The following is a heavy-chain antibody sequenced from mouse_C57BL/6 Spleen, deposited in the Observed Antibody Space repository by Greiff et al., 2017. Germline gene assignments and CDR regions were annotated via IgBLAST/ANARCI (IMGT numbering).Heavy chain of an antibody. CDR1: GFSLTSYG. D-gene: IGHD2-2*01. V-gene: IGHV2-2*01. Sequence: QVQLQQSGPGLVQPSPSLSISCTASGFSLTSYGVHWVRQSPGKGLEWLGVIWSGGSTDYNAAFISRLSISKDNYKSQVFFKMNSLQADDTAIDYCARNGYDDYYAMDYWGQGTSGTVSS. J-gene: IGHJ4*01. CDR2: IWSGGST. CDR3: ARNGYDDYYAMDY.